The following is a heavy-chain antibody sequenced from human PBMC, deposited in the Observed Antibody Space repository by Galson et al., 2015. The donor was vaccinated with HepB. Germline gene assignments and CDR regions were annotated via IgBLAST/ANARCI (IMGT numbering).Heavy chain of an antibody. Sequence: QSGAEAIKPGESLRISCKASGYTFTAFWITWVRQIPGKGLERMGRIAPSDSCTDYSPSFRGHVTFSAAKSITTAHLQWSSLKASDTAMYYGASRHSYFRSGTWYNVSDYWGQGTLVTVSS. CDR2: IAPSDSCT. V-gene: IGHV5-10-1*01. J-gene: IGHJ4*02. D-gene: IGHD3-10*01. CDR3: ASRHSYFRSGTWYNVSDY. CDR1: GYTFTAFW.